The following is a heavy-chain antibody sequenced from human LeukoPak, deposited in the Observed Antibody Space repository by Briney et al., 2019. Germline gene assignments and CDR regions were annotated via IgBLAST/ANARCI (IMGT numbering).Heavy chain of an antibody. V-gene: IGHV3-23*01. J-gene: IGHJ6*04. CDR1: GFTFISYA. CDR2: ISGSGGST. D-gene: IGHD3-10*02. Sequence: GGSLRPSCAASGFTFISYAMSWVRQAPGKGLEWVSAISGSGGSTYYADSVKGRFTISRDNSKNKLYLQMNSLRAEDTAVYYCAELGITMIGGVWGKGTTVTISS. CDR3: AELGITMIGGV.